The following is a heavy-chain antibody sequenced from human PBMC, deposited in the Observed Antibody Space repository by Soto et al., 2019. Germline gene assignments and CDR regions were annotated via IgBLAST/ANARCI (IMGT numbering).Heavy chain of an antibody. CDR1: GFTFSSYG. D-gene: IGHD1-26*01. J-gene: IGHJ4*02. Sequence: GGSLRLSCAASGFTFSSYGMHWVRQAPGKGLEWVAVIWYDGSNKYYADSVKGRFTISRDNSKNTLYLQMNSLRAEDTAVYYCARDRGSGSCPTFDYWGQGTLVTVSS. CDR3: ARDRGSGSCPTFDY. CDR2: IWYDGSNK. V-gene: IGHV3-33*01.